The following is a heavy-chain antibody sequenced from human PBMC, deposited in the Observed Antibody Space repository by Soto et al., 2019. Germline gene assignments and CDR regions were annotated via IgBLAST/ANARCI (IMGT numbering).Heavy chain of an antibody. CDR1: GYTFTSYG. V-gene: IGHV1-18*01. CDR2: ISAYNGNT. CDR3: ERKQGGGGYLDFFYM. Sequence: ASVKVSCKASGYTFTSYGITWVRQAPGQGLEWMGWISAYNGNTNYAQKLQARVTMTTDTSTSTAYMELRSLRSYDTAGYYWERKQGGGGYLDFFYMWGQGTVVPVS. J-gene: IGHJ3*02. D-gene: IGHD3-3*01.